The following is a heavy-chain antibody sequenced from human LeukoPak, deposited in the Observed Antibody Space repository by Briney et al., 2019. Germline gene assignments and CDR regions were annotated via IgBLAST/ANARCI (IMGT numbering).Heavy chain of an antibody. CDR3: VGRDTGWNYFDY. CDR2: IYYTGKI. D-gene: IGHD6-19*01. CDR1: GGSINSHY. Sequence: SETLSLTCAVSGGSINSHYWGWIRQPPGKGLQWVGDIYYTGKINYNPSLKSRVTITLDTSKDHLSLNLTSVLAADTAIYYCVGRDTGWNYFDYWGQGILVTVSS. J-gene: IGHJ4*02. V-gene: IGHV4-59*08.